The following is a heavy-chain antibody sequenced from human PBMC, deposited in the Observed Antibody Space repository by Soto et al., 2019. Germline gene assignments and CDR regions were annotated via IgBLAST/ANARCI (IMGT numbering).Heavy chain of an antibody. CDR2: INPDSGGT. CDR1: GYTFSDYY. D-gene: IGHD2-15*01. Sequence: ASVKVSCKASGYTFSDYYMHWVRQAPGQGLEWMGWINPDSGGTNYAERFQGRVTMTRDTSISTAYMELRRLISDDTAVYYCARRYCSGGSCYPDSWGQGTLVTVSS. CDR3: ARRYCSGGSCYPDS. J-gene: IGHJ4*02. V-gene: IGHV1-2*02.